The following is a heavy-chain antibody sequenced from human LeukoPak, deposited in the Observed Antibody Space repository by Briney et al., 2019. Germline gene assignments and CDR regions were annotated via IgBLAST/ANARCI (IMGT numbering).Heavy chain of an antibody. CDR1: GFTFSNYY. V-gene: IGHV3-48*01. D-gene: IGHD3-16*01. Sequence: GGSLRLSCAASGFTFSNYYMNWVRQAPGKGLEWVSYISGSSSSIFYADSVKGRFTISRDNAKNSLYLQVHSLRAEDTAVYYCARDQGGGTFDIWGQGTMVTVSS. CDR2: ISGSSSSI. J-gene: IGHJ3*02. CDR3: ARDQGGGTFDI.